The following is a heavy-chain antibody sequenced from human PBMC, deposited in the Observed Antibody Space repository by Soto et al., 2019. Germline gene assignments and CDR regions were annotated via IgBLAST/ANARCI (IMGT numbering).Heavy chain of an antibody. CDR2: ISWDGGST. D-gene: IGHD3-10*01. V-gene: IGHV3-43*01. CDR1: GFTFDDYT. Sequence: GGSLRLSCAASGFTFDDYTMHWVRQAPGKGLEWVSLISWDGGSTYYADSVKGRFTISRDNSKNSLYLQMNSLRTEDTALYYCAKDSLVNYRYGSGSYYDYWGQGTLVTVSS. J-gene: IGHJ4*02. CDR3: AKDSLVNYRYGSGSYYDY.